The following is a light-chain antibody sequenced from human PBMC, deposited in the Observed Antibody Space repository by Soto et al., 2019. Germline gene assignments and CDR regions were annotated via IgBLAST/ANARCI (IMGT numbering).Light chain of an antibody. CDR3: QRYGSSPWT. CDR1: QSVSSSY. J-gene: IGKJ1*01. Sequence: EIVLTQSPGTLSVSPGERATLSCMASQSVSSSYLAWYQQKPGQAPRLLIYGASSRATGIPDRFSGSGSGTDFTLTISRLEPEDFAVYYCQRYGSSPWTFGQGTKVDIK. V-gene: IGKV3-20*01. CDR2: GAS.